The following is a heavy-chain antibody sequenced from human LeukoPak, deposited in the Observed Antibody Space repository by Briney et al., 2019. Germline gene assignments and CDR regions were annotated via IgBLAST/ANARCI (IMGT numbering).Heavy chain of an antibody. V-gene: IGHV1-2*02. CDR2: INLNSRGT. CDR1: GYTFTDYY. Sequence: ASVKVSCKASGYTFTDYYMHWVRQAPGQGLEWMGWINLNSRGTNYAQKFQGRVTMTRDTSISTAYMELNSLRADDTAMYYCARAVTYFYGSVTYDWFESWGQGTLVTVSS. CDR3: ARAVTYFYGSVTYDWFES. J-gene: IGHJ5*01. D-gene: IGHD3-10*01.